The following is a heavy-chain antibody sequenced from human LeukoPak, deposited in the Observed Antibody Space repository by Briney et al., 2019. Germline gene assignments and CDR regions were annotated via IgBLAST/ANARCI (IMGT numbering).Heavy chain of an antibody. CDR2: IYYSGST. V-gene: IGHV4-59*12. CDR3: ARGGESSTSCYWY. J-gene: IGHJ4*02. Sequence: PSETLSLTCTVSGGSISSYYWSWIRQPPGKGLEWIGYIYYSGSTNYNPSLKSRVTISVDTSKNQFSLKLSSVTAADTAVYYCARGGESSTSCYWYWGQGTLVTVSS. CDR1: GGSISSYY. D-gene: IGHD2-2*01.